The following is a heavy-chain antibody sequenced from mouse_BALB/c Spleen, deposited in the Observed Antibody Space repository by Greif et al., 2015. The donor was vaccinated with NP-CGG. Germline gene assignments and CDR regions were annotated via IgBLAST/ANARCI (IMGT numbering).Heavy chain of an antibody. CDR2: ISNGGGST. J-gene: IGHJ2*01. V-gene: IGHV5-12-2*01. CDR3: ARHGTTVAVDY. CDR1: GFTFSSYT. D-gene: IGHD1-1*01. Sequence: EVQGVESGGGLVQPGGSLKLSCAASGFTFSSYTMSWVRQTPEKRLEWVAYISNGGGSTYYPDTVKGRLTISRDNAKNTLYLQMSSLKSEDTAMYYCARHGTTVAVDYWGQGTTLTVSS.